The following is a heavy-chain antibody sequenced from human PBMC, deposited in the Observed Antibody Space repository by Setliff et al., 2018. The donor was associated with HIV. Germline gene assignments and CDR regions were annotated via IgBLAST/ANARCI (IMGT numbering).Heavy chain of an antibody. Sequence: PGESLKISCVASGYTFTNHWIAWVRQPPGKGLEVMGIIYPIDSDTRYKSSFEGQVTISADKSKIAVYLQWSSLKASDTAVYFCARLSRPTYFDYWGQGAQVTVSS. V-gene: IGHV5-51*01. CDR1: GYTFTNHW. CDR3: ARLSRPTYFDY. D-gene: IGHD4-17*01. J-gene: IGHJ4*02. CDR2: IYPIDSDT.